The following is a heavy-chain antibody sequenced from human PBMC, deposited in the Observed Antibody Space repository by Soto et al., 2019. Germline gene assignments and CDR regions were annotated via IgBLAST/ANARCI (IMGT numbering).Heavy chain of an antibody. J-gene: IGHJ6*02. V-gene: IGHV5-10-1*01. CDR3: AIPCAGSGGSCYWGGNYYYYGMDG. Sequence: LGESLKISCKGSGYSFTSYWISWVRQMPGKGLEWMGRIDPSDSYTNYSPSFQGHVTISADKSISTAYLQWSSLKASDTAMYCCAIPCAGSGGSCYWGGNYYYYGMDGWGQGTMVTVSS. CDR2: IDPSDSYT. D-gene: IGHD2-15*01. CDR1: GYSFTSYW.